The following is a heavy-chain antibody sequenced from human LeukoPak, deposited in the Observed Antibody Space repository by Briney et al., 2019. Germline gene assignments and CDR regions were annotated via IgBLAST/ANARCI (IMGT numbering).Heavy chain of an antibody. CDR3: AKDETYSSSWYDVGYYYYMDV. D-gene: IGHD6-13*01. CDR2: ISGSGGST. CDR1: GFTFSSYA. V-gene: IGHV3-23*01. Sequence: PGGSLRLSCAASGFTFSSYAMSWVRQAPGKGLEWVSAISGSGGSTYYADSVKGRFTISRDNSKNTLYLQMNSLRAEDTAVYYCAKDETYSSSWYDVGYYYYMDVWGKGTTVTVSS. J-gene: IGHJ6*03.